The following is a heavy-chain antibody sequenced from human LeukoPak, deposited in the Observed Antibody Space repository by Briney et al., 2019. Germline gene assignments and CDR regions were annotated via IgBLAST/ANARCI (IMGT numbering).Heavy chain of an antibody. J-gene: IGHJ4*02. D-gene: IGHD2-15*01. Sequence: PGGSLRLSCAASGFTFSTYAMNWVRQAPGKGLEWVSTSGRGDYTYYADSVKGRFTISRDNSKNTLFLQMNSLRAEDTAIYYCAKDLRVARLWGQGTLVIVSS. CDR2: SGRGDYT. V-gene: IGHV3-23*01. CDR3: AKDLRVARL. CDR1: GFTFSTYA.